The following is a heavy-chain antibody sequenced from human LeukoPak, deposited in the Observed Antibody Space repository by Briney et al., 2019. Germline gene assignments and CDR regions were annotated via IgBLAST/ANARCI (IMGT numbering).Heavy chain of an antibody. CDR2: IYSGGDT. V-gene: IGHV3-53*01. CDR1: GFTVSRNY. D-gene: IGHD2-2*01. J-gene: IGHJ4*02. Sequence: PGGSLRLSCAASGFTVSRNYMSWVRQAPGKGLEWVPIIYSGGDTYYGDSVKGRFTISRDISKNTLYLQMNNLRAEDTAFYYCARSPPASPFDYWGQGTLVTVSS. CDR3: ARSPPASPFDY.